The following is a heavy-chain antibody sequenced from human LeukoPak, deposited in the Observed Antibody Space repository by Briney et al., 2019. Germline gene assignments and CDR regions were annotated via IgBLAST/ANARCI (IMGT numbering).Heavy chain of an antibody. CDR3: ARSRSGYSYDHAAFEI. V-gene: IGHV4-59*01. CDR1: GGSFSGYY. Sequence: SETLSLTCAVYGGSFSGYYWSWIRQPPGKGLEWIAYIDYRGSTTYNPSLRSRVTISVDTSRNQFSLKLYSVTAADTAVYYCARSRSGYSYDHAAFEIWGQGTMVTVSS. CDR2: IDYRGST. D-gene: IGHD5-18*01. J-gene: IGHJ3*02.